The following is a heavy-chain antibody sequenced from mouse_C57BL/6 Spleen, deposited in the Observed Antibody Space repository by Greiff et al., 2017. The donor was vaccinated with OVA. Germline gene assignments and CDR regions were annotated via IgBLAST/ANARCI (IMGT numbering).Heavy chain of an antibody. CDR2: IDPSDSYT. V-gene: IGHV1-69*01. J-gene: IGHJ2*01. CDR1: GYTFTSYW. Sequence: VQLQQPGAELVKPGASVKMSCKASGYTFTSYWITWVKQRPGQGLEWIGDIDPSDSYTNYNQKFKGKSTLTVDKSSSTAYMQLSSLTSEDSAVYYCARGNYFDYWGQGTTLTVSS. CDR3: ARGNYFDY.